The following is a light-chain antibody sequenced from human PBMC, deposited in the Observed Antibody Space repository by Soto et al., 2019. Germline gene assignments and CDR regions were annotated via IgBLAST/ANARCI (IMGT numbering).Light chain of an antibody. CDR1: QSVSIY. CDR2: DAS. V-gene: IGKV3-11*01. Sequence: ETVLTQSPATLSLSPGERATLSCRASQSVSIYLAWYQQKPGQAPRLLIYDASKRAPGVPARFSGSGYGTDFSLTISSLEPEDFGVYYCQQRSNWVFGPGTKVDIK. J-gene: IGKJ3*01. CDR3: QQRSNWV.